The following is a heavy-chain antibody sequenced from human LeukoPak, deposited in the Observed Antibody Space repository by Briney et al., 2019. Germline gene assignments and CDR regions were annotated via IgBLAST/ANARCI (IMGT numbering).Heavy chain of an antibody. CDR3: ATVLYGSGSYPLDY. CDR1: GYSISSGFY. CDR2: IYRSGNT. V-gene: IGHV4-38-2*02. Sequence: PSETLSLTCTVSGYSISSGFYWGWIRQSPGKGLEWIGNIYRSGNTYYSPSLKSRVTISVDTSKNQFSLKLSSVTAADTAVYYCATVLYGSGSYPLDYWGQGTLVTVSS. D-gene: IGHD3-10*01. J-gene: IGHJ4*02.